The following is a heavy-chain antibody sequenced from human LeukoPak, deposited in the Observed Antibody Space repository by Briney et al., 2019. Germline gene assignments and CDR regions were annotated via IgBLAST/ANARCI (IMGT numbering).Heavy chain of an antibody. Sequence: SETLSLTCTVSGGSISSYYWNWIRQPAGKGLEWIGRVYPSGSTNYNPSLKSRVTMSVDTSKNQFSLKLSSVTAADTAVFYCARSPTWYYFDYWGQGALVTVSS. V-gene: IGHV4-4*07. J-gene: IGHJ4*02. CDR1: GGSISSYY. CDR2: VYPSGST. CDR3: ARSPTWYYFDY. D-gene: IGHD2-8*01.